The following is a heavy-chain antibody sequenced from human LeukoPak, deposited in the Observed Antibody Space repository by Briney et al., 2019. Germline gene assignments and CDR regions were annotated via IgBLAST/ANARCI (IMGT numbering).Heavy chain of an antibody. J-gene: IGHJ6*02. CDR1: GFTFSSYA. V-gene: IGHV3-23*01. CDR2: ISGSGEST. Sequence: GGSLRLSCTASGFTFSSYAMNWVRQAPGKGLEWVSAISGSGESTYYADSVKGRFTISRDNAKNTLYVQMNSLRAEDTAVYYCARVRSGSSAGNYGMDVWGQGTTVTVSS. CDR3: ARVRSGSSAGNYGMDV. D-gene: IGHD1-26*01.